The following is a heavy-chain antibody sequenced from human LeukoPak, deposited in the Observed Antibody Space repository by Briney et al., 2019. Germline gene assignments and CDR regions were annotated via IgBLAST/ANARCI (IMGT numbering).Heavy chain of an antibody. V-gene: IGHV3-23*01. D-gene: IGHD3-22*01. J-gene: IGHJ6*03. CDR2: ISGSGGSI. Sequence: PGGSLRLSCEASGFTFSSYGMSWVRQAPGKGLEWVSGISGSGGSIYYADSLKGRFTISKDNSKNTLYLQMNSLRAEDRAVYYCARGWPVVVIGDGTYYMDVWGKGTTVTVSS. CDR3: ARGWPVVVIGDGTYYMDV. CDR1: GFTFSSYG.